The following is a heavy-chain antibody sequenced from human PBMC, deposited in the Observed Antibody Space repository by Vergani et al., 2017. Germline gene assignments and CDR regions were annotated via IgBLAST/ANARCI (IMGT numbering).Heavy chain of an antibody. Sequence: QVQLVQSGAEVKKPGASVKVSCKASGYTFTSYGISWVRQAPGQGLACLGWISAYNCNTNYAQKLQGRVTMTTDTSTSTAYMELRSLRSDDTAVYYCARVVYDSSGYYLGGFDPWGQGTLVTVSS. CDR3: ARVVYDSSGYYLGGFDP. V-gene: IGHV1-18*01. J-gene: IGHJ5*02. D-gene: IGHD3-22*01. CDR1: GYTFTSYG. CDR2: ISAYNCNT.